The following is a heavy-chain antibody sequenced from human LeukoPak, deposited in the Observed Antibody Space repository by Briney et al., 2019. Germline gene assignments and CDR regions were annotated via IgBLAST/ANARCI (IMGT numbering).Heavy chain of an antibody. J-gene: IGHJ3*02. CDR1: GYTFTSYG. D-gene: IGHD6-19*01. CDR2: ISAYNGNT. V-gene: IGHV1-18*04. CDR3: ARDLGYSSGWTDWGWPLYAFDI. Sequence: GASVKVSCKASGYTFTSYGISWVRQAPGQGLEWMGWISAYNGNTNYAQKLQGRVTMTTDTSTSTAYMELRSLRSDDTAVYYCARDLGYSSGWTDWGWPLYAFDIWGQGTMVTVSS.